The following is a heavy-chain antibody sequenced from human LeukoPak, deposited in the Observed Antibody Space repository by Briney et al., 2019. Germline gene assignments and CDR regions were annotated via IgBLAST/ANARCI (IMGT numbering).Heavy chain of an antibody. V-gene: IGHV3-23*01. Sequence: PGGSLRLSCAASGFTFSSYGMSWVRRAPGKGLEWVSSISGSGGSTYYADSVKGRFTNSRNNSKNTLYLEMNSLRAEDTAVYYLAKVSGWHNLKNFDYWGQGTLVTVPS. J-gene: IGHJ4*02. CDR2: ISGSGGST. D-gene: IGHD6-19*01. CDR1: GFTFSSYG. CDR3: AKVSGWHNLKNFDY.